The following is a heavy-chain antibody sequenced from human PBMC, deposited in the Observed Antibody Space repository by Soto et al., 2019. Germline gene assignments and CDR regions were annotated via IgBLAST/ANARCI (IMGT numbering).Heavy chain of an antibody. CDR2: ISAYNGNT. D-gene: IGHD3-22*01. CDR1: GYTFTSYG. V-gene: IGHV1-18*04. Sequence: ASVKVSCKASGYTFTSYGISWVRQAPGQGLEWMGWISAYNGNTNYAQKLQGRVTMTTDTSTSTTYMELRSLRSDDTAVYYCAAAYYYDSSGYYPFNYWGQGTLVTVSS. CDR3: AAAYYYDSSGYYPFNY. J-gene: IGHJ4*02.